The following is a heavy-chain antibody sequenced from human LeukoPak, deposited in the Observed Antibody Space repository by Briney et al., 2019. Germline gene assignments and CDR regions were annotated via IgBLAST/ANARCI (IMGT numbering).Heavy chain of an antibody. Sequence: SETLSLSCAVSGYSIRSGFYWGWIRQPPGKGLEWIASMFHSGSRYYNPSLRSRAVISLDTSKNQFFLKLTSVTAADTAVYYCAREAKRPSFQYWGLGALVTVSS. CDR1: GYSIRSGFY. CDR3: AREAKRPSFQY. CDR2: MFHSGSR. V-gene: IGHV4-38-2*02. J-gene: IGHJ4*02.